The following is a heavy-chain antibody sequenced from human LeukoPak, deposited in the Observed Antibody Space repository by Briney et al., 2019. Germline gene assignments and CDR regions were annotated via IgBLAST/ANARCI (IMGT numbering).Heavy chain of an antibody. V-gene: IGHV3-48*01. D-gene: IGHD6-19*01. CDR2: IGTSGNTI. CDR1: GFTFGGYI. CDR3: ARDQWLDY. J-gene: IGHJ4*02. Sequence: GGSLRLSCAASGFTFGGYIMNWVRQAPGKGLEWVSFIGTSGNTIYYADSVKGRFTVSRDNAKNSLYLQMNSLRAEDTAVYYCARDQWLDYWGRGTLVTVSS.